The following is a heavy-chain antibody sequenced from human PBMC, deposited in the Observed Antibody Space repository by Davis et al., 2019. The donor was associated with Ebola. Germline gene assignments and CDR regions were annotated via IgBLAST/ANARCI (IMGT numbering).Heavy chain of an antibody. CDR1: GFTFTRHA. V-gene: IGHV3-23*01. CDR2: ISGSGGAT. D-gene: IGHD2-21*02. J-gene: IGHJ4*02. CDR3: GKDPGVDWVTRMDD. Sequence: PGGSLRLSCVVSGFTFTRHAMSWVRQAPGKGPEWLSGISGSGGATFYADSVKGRFTISRDNSKNTLYLQMNSLRVDDTAVYYCGKDPGVDWVTRMDDWGQGTLVTVSS.